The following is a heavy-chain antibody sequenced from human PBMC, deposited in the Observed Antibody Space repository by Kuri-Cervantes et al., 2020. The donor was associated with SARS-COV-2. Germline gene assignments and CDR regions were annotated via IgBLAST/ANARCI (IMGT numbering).Heavy chain of an antibody. V-gene: IGHV4-59*01. Sequence: GSLRLSCSVSGDSISPYYWTWIRQPPGKGLEWIGHIYYSGSINYTPSLMSRLTISVDKSKNQVSLKLSSVTAADTAVYYCARSAAAFYGMDVWGQGTTVTVSS. CDR1: GDSISPYY. J-gene: IGHJ6*02. CDR2: IYYSGSI. CDR3: ARSAAAFYGMDV. D-gene: IGHD2-2*01.